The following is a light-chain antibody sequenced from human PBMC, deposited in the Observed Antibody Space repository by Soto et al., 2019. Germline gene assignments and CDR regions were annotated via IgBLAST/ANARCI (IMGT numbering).Light chain of an antibody. V-gene: IGKV3-20*01. CDR1: QSMSSTF. J-gene: IGKJ1*01. Sequence: EIVLTQFPGTLSLSPGERATLSCRASQSMSSTFLAWYQQQPGQAPRLLIYGASTRATGIPDRFSGSGSGTHFTLIISRLEPEDFAVYYCQQYGDLPQSFGQGTKVEV. CDR2: GAS. CDR3: QQYGDLPQS.